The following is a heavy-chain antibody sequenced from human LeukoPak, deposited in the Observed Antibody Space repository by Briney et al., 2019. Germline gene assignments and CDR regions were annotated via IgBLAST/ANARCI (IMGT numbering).Heavy chain of an antibody. V-gene: IGHV3-21*01. Sequence: GGSLRLSCAASGFTFSSYSMNWVRQAPGKGLEWVSSISSSSSYIYYADSVKGRFTISRDNAKNSLYLQMNSLRAEDTAVYYCARRRGSSSAGGAYYYYYMDVWGKGTTVTVSS. CDR2: ISSSSSYI. D-gene: IGHD6-6*01. J-gene: IGHJ6*03. CDR1: GFTFSSYS. CDR3: ARRRGSSSAGGAYYYYYMDV.